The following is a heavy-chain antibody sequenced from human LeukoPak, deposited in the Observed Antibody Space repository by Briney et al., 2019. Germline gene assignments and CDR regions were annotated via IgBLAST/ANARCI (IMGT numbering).Heavy chain of an antibody. CDR1: GYTFTSYG. V-gene: IGHV1-46*01. CDR3: ARQGSCSNAIGMGY. CDR2: INPSGGII. Sequence: ASVKVSCKASGYTFTSYGISWVRQAPGQGLEWMGQINPSGGIISYAQKFQGRVTITRDTSTSTVYMELRSLRSEDTAVYFCARQGSCSNAIGMGYWGQGTLVTVSS. J-gene: IGHJ4*02. D-gene: IGHD3-10*01.